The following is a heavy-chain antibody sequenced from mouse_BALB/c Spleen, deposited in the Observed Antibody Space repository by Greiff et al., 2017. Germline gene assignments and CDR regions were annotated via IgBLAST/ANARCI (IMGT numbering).Heavy chain of an antibody. CDR3: ASARTFAH. CDR2: INSNGGST. Sequence: EVQLVESGGGLVQPGGSLKLSCAASGFTFSSYGMSWVRQTPDKRLELVATINSNGGSTYYPDSVKGRFTISRDNAKNTLYLQMSSLKSEDTAMYYCASARTFAHWGQGTLVTVSA. CDR1: GFTFSSYG. J-gene: IGHJ3*01. V-gene: IGHV5-6-3*01.